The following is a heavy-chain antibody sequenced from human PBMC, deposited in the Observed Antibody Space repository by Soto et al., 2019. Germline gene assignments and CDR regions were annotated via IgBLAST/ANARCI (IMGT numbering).Heavy chain of an antibody. Sequence: EVQLVESGGGLVKPGGSLRLSCAASGFTFSSYSMNXVRQXPXXXXXXVSSISSSSSYIYYADSVKGRFTISRDNXXXXXXXXXXXXXXXXXXXXXXXXXXXXXXXXXGLGYWGQGTLVTVSS. J-gene: IGHJ4*02. CDR2: ISSSSSYI. CDR1: GFTFSSYS. D-gene: IGHD3-16*01. CDR3: XXXXXXXXXXXGLGY. V-gene: IGHV3-21*01.